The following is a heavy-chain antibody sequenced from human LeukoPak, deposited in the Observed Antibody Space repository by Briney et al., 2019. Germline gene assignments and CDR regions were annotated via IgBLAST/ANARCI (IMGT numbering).Heavy chain of an antibody. Sequence: RSGGSLRLSCAASGFTFSSYAMSWVRQAPGKGLEWVSAISGSGGSTYYADSGKGRFTISRDNSKNTLYLQMNSLRAEDTAVYYCAKQNVVVVAATSDYWGQGTLVTVSS. J-gene: IGHJ4*02. V-gene: IGHV3-23*01. CDR2: ISGSGGST. CDR3: AKQNVVVVAATSDY. D-gene: IGHD2-15*01. CDR1: GFTFSSYA.